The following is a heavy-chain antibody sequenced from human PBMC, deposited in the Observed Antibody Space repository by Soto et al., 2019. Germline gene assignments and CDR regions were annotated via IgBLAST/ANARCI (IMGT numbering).Heavy chain of an antibody. D-gene: IGHD3-22*01. V-gene: IGHV3-48*02. CDR1: GFTFSSYS. J-gene: IGHJ4*02. CDR2: ISSSSSTI. Sequence: PGGSLRLSCAASGFTFSSYSMNWVRQAPGKGLEWVSYISSSSSTIYYADSVKGRFTISRDNAKNSLYLQMNSLRDEDTAVYYCARDRTYYYDSSGYYYGYWGQGTLVTVSS. CDR3: ARDRTYYYDSSGYYYGY.